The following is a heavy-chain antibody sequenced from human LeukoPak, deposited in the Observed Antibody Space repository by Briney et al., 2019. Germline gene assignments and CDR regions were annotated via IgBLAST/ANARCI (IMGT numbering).Heavy chain of an antibody. V-gene: IGHV4-38-2*02. CDR3: AREQHLSI. CDR1: GYSINSGYY. CDR2: VYHSGST. J-gene: IGHJ3*02. Sequence: SETLSLTCTVSGYSINSGYYWGWIRQPPGKGLEWIGSVYHSGSTFYNPSLKSRVTLSVDTSKNQFSLKLRSVTAADTALYYCAREQHLSIWGQGTMLTVSS.